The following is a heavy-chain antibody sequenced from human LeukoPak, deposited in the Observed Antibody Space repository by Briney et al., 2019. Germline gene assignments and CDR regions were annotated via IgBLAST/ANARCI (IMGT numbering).Heavy chain of an antibody. CDR3: ARRRGVVVVAAKNNWFDP. CDR2: INHSGST. J-gene: IGHJ5*02. Sequence: PSETLSLTCAVDGGSLSVYYWSGIRQPPGKGLEWIGEINHSGSTNYNPSLKSRVTISVDTSKNQFSLKLSSVTAADTAVYYCARRRGVVVVAAKNNWFDPWGQGTLVTVSS. V-gene: IGHV4-34*01. CDR1: GGSLSVYY. D-gene: IGHD2-15*01.